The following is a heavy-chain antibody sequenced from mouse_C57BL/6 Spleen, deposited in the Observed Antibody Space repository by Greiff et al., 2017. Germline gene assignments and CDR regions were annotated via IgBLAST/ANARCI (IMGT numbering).Heavy chain of an antibody. V-gene: IGHV5-4*01. CDR3: ARDGGYYGVSTRFAY. CDR2: ISDGGSYT. J-gene: IGHJ3*01. CDR1: GFTFSSYA. D-gene: IGHD1-1*01. Sequence: EVQRVESGGGLVKPGGSLKLSCAASGFTFSSYAMSWVRQTPEKRLEWVATISDGGSYTYYPDNVKGRFTISRDNAKNNLYLQMSHLKSEDTAMYYCARDGGYYGVSTRFAYWGQGTLVTVSA.